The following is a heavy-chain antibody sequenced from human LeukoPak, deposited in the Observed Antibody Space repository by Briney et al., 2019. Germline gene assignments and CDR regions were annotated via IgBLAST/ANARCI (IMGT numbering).Heavy chain of an antibody. CDR2: INTNTGNP. CDR3: ARPDRGYDSSGYYGLQYYYYYYYMDV. J-gene: IGHJ6*03. Sequence: GASVKVSCKASGYTFTSYAMNWVRQAPGQGLEWMGWINTNTGNPTYAQGFTGRFVFSLDTSVSTAYLQISSLKAEDTAVYYCARPDRGYDSSGYYGLQYYYYYYYMDVWGKGTTVTVSS. V-gene: IGHV7-4-1*02. D-gene: IGHD3-22*01. CDR1: GYTFTSYA.